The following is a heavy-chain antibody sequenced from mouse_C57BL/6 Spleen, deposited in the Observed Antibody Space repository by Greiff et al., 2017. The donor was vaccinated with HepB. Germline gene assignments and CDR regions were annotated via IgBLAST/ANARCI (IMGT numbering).Heavy chain of an antibody. V-gene: IGHV1-64*01. Sequence: VQLQQPGAELVKPGASVKLSCKASGYTFTSYWMHWVKQRPGQGLEWIGMIHPNSGSTNYNEKFKSKATLTVDKSSSTAYMQLSSLTSEDSAVYYCARGGYDQVICAKAMDHWGEGTSVTVSS. D-gene: IGHD2-2*01. CDR1: GYTFTSYW. CDR3: ARGGYDQVICAKAMDH. CDR2: IHPNSGST. J-gene: IGHJ4*01.